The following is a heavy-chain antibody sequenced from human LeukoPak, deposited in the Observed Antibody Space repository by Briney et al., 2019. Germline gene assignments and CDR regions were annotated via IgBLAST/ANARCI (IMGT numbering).Heavy chain of an antibody. J-gene: IGHJ4*02. CDR3: AKDSIQGDTALDY. V-gene: IGHV3-30*02. CDR1: GFTFSNYG. CDR2: TRFDGSIK. D-gene: IGHD5-18*01. Sequence: GGSLRLSCAASGFTFSNYGTHWARQAPGKGLEWVAFTRFDGSIKYYADSVKGRFTISRDNSKNTLYLQMSSLRAEDTAVFYCAKDSIQGDTALDYWGQGTPVTVSS.